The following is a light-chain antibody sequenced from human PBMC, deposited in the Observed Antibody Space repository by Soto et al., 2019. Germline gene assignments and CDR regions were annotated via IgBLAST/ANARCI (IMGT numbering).Light chain of an antibody. Sequence: EIMMTQSPANVSVFPGERATLSCRASQSIDSDLAWYQQKPGHVPRLLIYGASTRATGVPARFSGSGSGTEFTLTIISLQSDDFEVYYWQQYSHWRTFGPGTKVEIK. CDR3: QQYSHWRT. CDR2: GAS. J-gene: IGKJ1*01. CDR1: QSIDSD. V-gene: IGKV3-15*01.